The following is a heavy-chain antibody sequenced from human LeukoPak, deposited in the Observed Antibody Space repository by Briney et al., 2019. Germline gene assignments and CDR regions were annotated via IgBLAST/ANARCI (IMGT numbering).Heavy chain of an antibody. J-gene: IGHJ4*02. CDR1: GGSISSYY. V-gene: IGHV4-59*01. CDR3: ARESSGWPLDY. Sequence: PSETLSLTCTVSGGSISSYYWSWIRQPPGKGLEWVGYIYDSGSTNYNPSLKSRVTISVDTSKIQFSLKLSSVTAADTAVYYCARESSGWPLDYWGQGTLVTVSS. D-gene: IGHD6-19*01. CDR2: IYDSGST.